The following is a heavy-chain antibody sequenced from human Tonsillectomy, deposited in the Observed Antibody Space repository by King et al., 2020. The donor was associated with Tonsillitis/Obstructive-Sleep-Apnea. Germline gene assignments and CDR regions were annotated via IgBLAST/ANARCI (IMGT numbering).Heavy chain of an antibody. CDR2: IDYRGST. D-gene: IGHD3-3*01. J-gene: IGHJ4*02. CDR3: ASYYDFWSGYPY. Sequence: QVQLQESGPGLVKPSETLSLTCTVSGGAISSYYWSWIRQPPGKGLEWLGYIDYRGSTNYNPSLKSRVTISVETSKNQFSLKLSSVTAADTAVYYCASYYDFWSGYPYWGQGTLVTVSS. V-gene: IGHV4-59*01. CDR1: GGAISSYY.